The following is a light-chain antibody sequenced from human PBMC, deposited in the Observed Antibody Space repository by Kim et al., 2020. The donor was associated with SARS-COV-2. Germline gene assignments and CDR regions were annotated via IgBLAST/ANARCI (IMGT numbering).Light chain of an antibody. J-gene: IGKJ5*01. CDR3: QQRTNWPPIT. V-gene: IGKV3-11*01. CDR1: QSVSRF. CDR2: DAS. Sequence: SPGERATPSCRASQSVSRFLAWYQQKPGQTPRLLSYDASNRATGVPARFSGSGSGTDFTLTISSLEPEDFAVYYCQQRTNWPPITFGQGTRLEIK.